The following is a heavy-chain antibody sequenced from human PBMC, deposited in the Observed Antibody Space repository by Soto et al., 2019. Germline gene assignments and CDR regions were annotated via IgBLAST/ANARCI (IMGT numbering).Heavy chain of an antibody. Sequence: PSETLSLTCTVSGGSISSYYWIWIRQPPGKGLEWIGYISYSGSTNYNPSLKSRPTISVDTSKNQFSLKLRSVTAADTAVYYCARASPYGDHALDYWGQGTLVTVSS. J-gene: IGHJ4*02. V-gene: IGHV4-59*01. CDR2: ISYSGST. CDR3: ARASPYGDHALDY. D-gene: IGHD4-17*01. CDR1: GGSISSYY.